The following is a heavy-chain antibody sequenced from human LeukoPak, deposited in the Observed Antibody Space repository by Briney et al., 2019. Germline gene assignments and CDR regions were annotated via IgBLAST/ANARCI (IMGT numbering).Heavy chain of an antibody. CDR3: AHRLATDGIGYYFDY. J-gene: IGHJ4*02. D-gene: IGHD6-13*01. Sequence: SGPTLVQPTQTLTLTCTFSGFSLHTSGVAVGWIRQPPGKALEWLALIYWDDDKRYSPSLNSKLTITKDTSKNQVVLTVTNMDPVDTATYYCAHRLATDGIGYYFDYWGRGILVTVSS. CDR1: GFSLHTSGVA. CDR2: IYWDDDK. V-gene: IGHV2-5*02.